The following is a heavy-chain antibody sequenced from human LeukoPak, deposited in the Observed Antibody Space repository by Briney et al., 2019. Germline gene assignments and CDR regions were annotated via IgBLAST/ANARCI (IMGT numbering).Heavy chain of an antibody. D-gene: IGHD6-13*01. CDR1: GGSISSSSYY. V-gene: IGHV4-39*07. CDR2: IYYSGST. CDR3: ARGTAAAANRNWFDS. Sequence: SETLSLTCTVSGGSISSSSYYWGWIRQPPGKGLEWIGSIYYSGSTYYNPSLKSRVTISVDTSKNQFSLKLSSVTAADTAVYYCARGTAAAANRNWFDSWGQGTLVTVSS. J-gene: IGHJ5*01.